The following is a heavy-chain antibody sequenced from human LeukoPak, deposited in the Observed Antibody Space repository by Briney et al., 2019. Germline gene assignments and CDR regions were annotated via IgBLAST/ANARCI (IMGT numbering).Heavy chain of an antibody. CDR3: ARGDGY. D-gene: IGHD5-24*01. Sequence: SETLSLTCAVSGGSISSSSYYWGWIRQPPGKGLEWIGYIYYGGSTNYNPSLKSRVTISVDTSKNQFSLKLSSVTAADTAVYYCARGDGYWGQGTLVTVSS. V-gene: IGHV4-61*05. CDR1: GGSISSSSYY. CDR2: IYYGGST. J-gene: IGHJ4*02.